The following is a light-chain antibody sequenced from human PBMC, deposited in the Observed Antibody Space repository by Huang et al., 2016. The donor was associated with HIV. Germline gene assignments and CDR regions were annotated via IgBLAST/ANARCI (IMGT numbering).Light chain of an antibody. Sequence: QLTQSPSSLSMSVGDRVIITCQASQDIANSLAWYQHKPGSAPKLLISAASTLQSGVPSRFSGCSAGTYFTLIITNLQPDDFASYYCQQLHSYPITFGQGTRLDI. CDR3: QQLHSYPIT. V-gene: IGKV1-9*01. CDR1: QDIANS. J-gene: IGKJ5*01. CDR2: AAS.